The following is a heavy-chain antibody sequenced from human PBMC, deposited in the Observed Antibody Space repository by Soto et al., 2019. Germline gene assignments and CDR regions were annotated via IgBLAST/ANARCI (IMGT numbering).Heavy chain of an antibody. CDR2: ITYRART. D-gene: IGHD5-12*01. Sequence: SSETLSLTCTVSGGSISSGDYYWSWIRQSPGEGLEWIGYITYRARTNYTPSLQSRVTMSVDTSKDLFSLRLSSVTAADTAVYYCATNRGYDFYYFDSWGQGALVTVSS. CDR1: GGSISSGDYY. CDR3: ATNRGYDFYYFDS. J-gene: IGHJ4*02. V-gene: IGHV4-30-4*08.